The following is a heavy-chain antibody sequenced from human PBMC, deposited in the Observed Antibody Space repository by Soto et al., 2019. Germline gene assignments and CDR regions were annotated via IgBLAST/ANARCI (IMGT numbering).Heavy chain of an antibody. Sequence: ASVKVSCKASGYSFSSYGITWVRQAPGQGLEWLGWISPYNDDTKYAQRLQGRVTMTTDTSTRTAYMDIRGLRSDDTAIYYCARGGYYVSSGARNYHYYGMDVWGQGTTVIVSS. CDR2: ISPYNDDT. V-gene: IGHV1-18*01. J-gene: IGHJ6*02. CDR3: ARGGYYVSSGARNYHYYGMDV. D-gene: IGHD3-22*01. CDR1: GYSFSSYG.